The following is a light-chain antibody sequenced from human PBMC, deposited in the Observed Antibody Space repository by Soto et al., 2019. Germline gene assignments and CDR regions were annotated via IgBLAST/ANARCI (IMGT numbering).Light chain of an antibody. Sequence: QSALTQPASVSGYPGQTITISCTGTSSDVGTNNYVSWYQQHPGKAPKLLIYEVKNRPSETSNRFSGSKSGNTASLTISGLQAEDEADYYCSSYTISSPFVFGAGTKLTVL. J-gene: IGLJ1*01. CDR1: SSDVGTNNY. CDR3: SSYTISSPFV. CDR2: EVK. V-gene: IGLV2-14*01.